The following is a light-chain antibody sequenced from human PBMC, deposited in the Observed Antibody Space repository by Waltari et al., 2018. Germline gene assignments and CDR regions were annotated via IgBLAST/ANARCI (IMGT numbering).Light chain of an antibody. CDR1: QSGLASSNNKNY. CDR3: QQYYTTRT. CDR2: WAS. V-gene: IGKV4-1*01. J-gene: IGKJ1*01. Sequence: DIVMTRSPDSLAVSLGERATINCKSSQSGLASSNNKNYLTWYQQKPGQPPKQLIYWASTREFGVPDRFTGSRSGADFTLTISSLQAEDVALYYCQQYYTTRTFGQGTKVEVK.